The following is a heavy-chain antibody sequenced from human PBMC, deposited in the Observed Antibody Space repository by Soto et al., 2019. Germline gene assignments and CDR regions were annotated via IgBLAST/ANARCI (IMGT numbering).Heavy chain of an antibody. CDR2: MNPNSGNT. CDR1: GYTFTSYD. V-gene: IGHV1-8*01. J-gene: IGHJ6*02. Sequence: ASLKVSCKASGYTFTSYDINWVRQATGQGLEWMGWMNPNSGNTGYAQKFQGRVTMTRNTSISTAYMELSSLRSEDTAVYYCAREDETNYGDYYYYYGMDVCGQGTTVTVS. CDR3: AREDETNYGDYYYYYGMDV. D-gene: IGHD4-17*01.